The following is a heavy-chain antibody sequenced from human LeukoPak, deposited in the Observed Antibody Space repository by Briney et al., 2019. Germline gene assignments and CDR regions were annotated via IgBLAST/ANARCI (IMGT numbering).Heavy chain of an antibody. CDR2: IRSKAYGGTT. Sequence: GGSLRLSCTASGFTFGDYAMSWVRQAPGKGLEWVGFIRSKAYGGTTEYAASVKGRFTISRDDSKSIAYLQMNSLKTEDTAVYYCTRDDLGYYGSPLDYWGQGTLVTVSS. V-gene: IGHV3-49*04. CDR1: GFTFGDYA. CDR3: TRDDLGYYGSPLDY. D-gene: IGHD3-10*01. J-gene: IGHJ4*02.